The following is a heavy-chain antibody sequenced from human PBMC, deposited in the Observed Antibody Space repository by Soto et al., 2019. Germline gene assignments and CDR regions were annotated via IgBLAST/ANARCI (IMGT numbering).Heavy chain of an antibody. CDR3: TKSGAKGYYFDY. Sequence: VGSLRLSCAASGFTFSSYDMRWVRQAPGKGLEWVSAVSASGGSTYYADSVKGRFTISRDNSKNTLFLQMKSLRAEDTAIYYCTKSGAKGYYFDYWGQGTVVTVSS. V-gene: IGHV3-23*01. J-gene: IGHJ4*02. CDR1: GFTFSSYD. CDR2: VSASGGST. D-gene: IGHD3-10*01.